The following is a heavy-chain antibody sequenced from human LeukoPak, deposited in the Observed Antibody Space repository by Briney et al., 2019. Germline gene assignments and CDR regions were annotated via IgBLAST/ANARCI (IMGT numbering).Heavy chain of an antibody. D-gene: IGHD5-18*01. CDR3: AREKDTAMGKGAFDY. CDR1: GFTFSSYA. J-gene: IGHJ4*02. V-gene: IGHV3-30*04. CDR2: ISYDGSNK. Sequence: PGGSLRLSCAASGFTFSSYAMHWVRQAPGKGLEWVAVISYDGSNKYYADSVKGRFTISRDNSKNTLYLQMNSLRAEDTAVYYCAREKDTAMGKGAFDYWGQGTLVTVSS.